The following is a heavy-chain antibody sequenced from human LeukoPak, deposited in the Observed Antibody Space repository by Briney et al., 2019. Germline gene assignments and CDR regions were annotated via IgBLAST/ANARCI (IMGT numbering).Heavy chain of an antibody. D-gene: IGHD3-10*01. CDR2: IYPGDSDT. Sequence: GESLKISCKGSGYSFTSYWIGWVRQTPGKGLEWMGIIYPGDSDTRYSPSFQGQVTISADKSISTAYLQWSSLKASDTAMYYCARRDYYGSGSYYHYYFDYWGQGTLVTVSS. J-gene: IGHJ4*02. CDR3: ARRDYYGSGSYYHYYFDY. CDR1: GYSFTSYW. V-gene: IGHV5-51*01.